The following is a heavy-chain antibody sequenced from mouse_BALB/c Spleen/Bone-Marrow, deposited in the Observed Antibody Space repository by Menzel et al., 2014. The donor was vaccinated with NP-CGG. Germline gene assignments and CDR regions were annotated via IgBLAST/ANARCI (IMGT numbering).Heavy chain of an antibody. D-gene: IGHD1-1*01. CDR1: GYTFTDYA. J-gene: IGHJ2*01. CDR2: ISTYYGDA. V-gene: IGHV1-67*01. Sequence: VQLVESGAELVRPGVSVKISCKGSGYTFTDYAMHWVKQSHAKSLEWIGVISTYYGDASYNQKFKGKATMTVDKSSSPAYMELARLTSEDSAIYYCARESIYYYGSTLDYWGQGTTLTVSS. CDR3: ARESIYYYGSTLDY.